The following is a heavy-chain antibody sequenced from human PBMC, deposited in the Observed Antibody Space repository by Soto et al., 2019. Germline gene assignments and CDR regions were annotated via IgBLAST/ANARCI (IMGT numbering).Heavy chain of an antibody. Sequence: SETLSLTCTVSGGSISSSSYYWGWIRQPPGKGLEWIGSIYYRGSTYYNPSLKGRVTISVDTSKNQFSLKLSSVTAADTAVYYCARLGVLRYFDFHWFDPWGQGTLVTVSS. CDR1: GGSISSSSYY. V-gene: IGHV4-39*01. J-gene: IGHJ5*02. CDR2: IYYRGST. D-gene: IGHD3-9*01. CDR3: ARLGVLRYFDFHWFDP.